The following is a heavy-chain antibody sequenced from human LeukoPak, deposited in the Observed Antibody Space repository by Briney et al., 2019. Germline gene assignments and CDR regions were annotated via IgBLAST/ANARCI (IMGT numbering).Heavy chain of an antibody. Sequence: GGSLRLSCAASGFTFSSYGMPWVRQAPGKGLEWVAVIWYDGSNKYYADSVKGRFTISRDNSKNTLYLQMNSLRAEDTAVYYCARDEGIEMATITVDYWGQGTLVTVSS. CDR1: GFTFSSYG. CDR3: ARDEGIEMATITVDY. CDR2: IWYDGSNK. J-gene: IGHJ4*02. V-gene: IGHV3-33*01. D-gene: IGHD5-24*01.